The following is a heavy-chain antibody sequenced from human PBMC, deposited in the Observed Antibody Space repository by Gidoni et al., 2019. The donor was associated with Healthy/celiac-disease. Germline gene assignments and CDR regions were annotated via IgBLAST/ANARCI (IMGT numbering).Heavy chain of an antibody. CDR3: AKGGVGVSWFDY. V-gene: IGHV3-23*01. Sequence: EVQLLESGGGLVQPGGSLRLSCAASGFTFSSYAMSWDRQAPGKGLEWVSAISGSGGSTYYADSVKGRFTISRDNSKNTLYLQMNSLRAEDTAVYYCAKGGVGVSWFDYWGQGTLVTVSS. CDR2: ISGSGGST. CDR1: GFTFSSYA. D-gene: IGHD3-16*01. J-gene: IGHJ4*02.